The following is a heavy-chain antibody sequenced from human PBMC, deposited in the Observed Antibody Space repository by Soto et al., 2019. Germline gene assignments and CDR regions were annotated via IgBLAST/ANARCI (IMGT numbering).Heavy chain of an antibody. Sequence: ASVKVSCKASGYTFTSYGISWVRQAPGQGLEWMGWISAYNGNTNYAQKLQGRVTMTTDTSTSTAYMELRSLRSDDTAVYYCAREGYCSSTSCYTPYYYYYGIDVWGQGTTVTVSS. CDR1: GYTFTSYG. CDR3: AREGYCSSTSCYTPYYYYYGIDV. D-gene: IGHD2-2*02. V-gene: IGHV1-18*01. CDR2: ISAYNGNT. J-gene: IGHJ6*02.